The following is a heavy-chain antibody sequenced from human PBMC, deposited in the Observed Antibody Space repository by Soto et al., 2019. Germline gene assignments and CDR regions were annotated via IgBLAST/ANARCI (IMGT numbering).Heavy chain of an antibody. CDR2: ISYDGSNK. CDR3: AKEEQGSGGSCLAY. CDR1: GFTFSSYG. J-gene: IGHJ4*02. V-gene: IGHV3-30*18. D-gene: IGHD2-15*01. Sequence: QVQLVESGGGVVQPGRSLRLSCAASGFTFSSYGMHWVRQAPGKGLEWVAVISYDGSNKYYADSVKGRFTISRDNSKNTLYLQMNSLRAEDTAVYYCAKEEQGSGGSCLAYWGQGTLVTVSS.